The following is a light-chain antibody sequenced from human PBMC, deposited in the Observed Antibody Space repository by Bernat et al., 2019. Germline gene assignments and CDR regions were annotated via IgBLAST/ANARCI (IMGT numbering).Light chain of an antibody. CDR2: EDH. V-gene: IGLV6-57*01. CDR1: IGSIANNY. CDR3: QSYDITIPVV. Sequence: NFMLTQPHSVSASPGKTVPISCTRDIGSIANNYVQWFQQRPGSSPTTVIYEDHQRPSGVPGRFSGSIDTSSNSASLIISGLKTEDEADYYCQSYDITIPVVVGGGTKLTVL. J-gene: IGLJ3*02.